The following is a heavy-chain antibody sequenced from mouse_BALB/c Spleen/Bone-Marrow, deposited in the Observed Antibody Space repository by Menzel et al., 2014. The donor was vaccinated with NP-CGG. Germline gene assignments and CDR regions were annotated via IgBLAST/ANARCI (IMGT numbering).Heavy chain of an antibody. Sequence: QVHVKQSGAELARPGASVELSCKASGYTFTSYWMQWVKQRPGQGLEWIGAIYPGDGDTRYTQKFKGKATLTADKSSSTAYMQLSSLASEDSAVYYCARRGNYGNAMDYWGQGTSVTVSS. CDR1: GYTFTSYW. D-gene: IGHD2-1*01. V-gene: IGHV1-87*01. J-gene: IGHJ4*01. CDR3: ARRGNYGNAMDY. CDR2: IYPGDGDT.